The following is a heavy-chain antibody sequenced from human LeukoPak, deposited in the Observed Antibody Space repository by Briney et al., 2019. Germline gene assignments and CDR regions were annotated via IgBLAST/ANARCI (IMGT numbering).Heavy chain of an antibody. CDR2: IRYDGGNK. V-gene: IGHV3-30*02. D-gene: IGHD2-15*01. Sequence: GGSLRLSCTASGFTFSSYGMHWVRQAPGKGLEWVAFIRYDGGNKDYADSVKGRFTISRDNSKNTLYLQMNSLRAEDTAVYSCAKGHCSGGSCWFFDLWGRGALVTVSS. J-gene: IGHJ2*01. CDR1: GFTFSSYG. CDR3: AKGHCSGGSCWFFDL.